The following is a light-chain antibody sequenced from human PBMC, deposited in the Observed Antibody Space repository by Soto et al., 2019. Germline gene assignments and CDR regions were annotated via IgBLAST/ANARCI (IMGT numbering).Light chain of an antibody. J-gene: IGKJ5*01. CDR2: DAS. CDR1: QSLRNY. CDR3: QQRSDWPPT. V-gene: IGKV3-11*01. Sequence: ENVSKHSPATLSLSPGDTATLSGSAPQSLRNYLAWYQPKLGQAPRLLIYDASKRATGIPARFSGSGSGTDFTLNISSLEAEDFAVYFCQQRSDWPPTVGQGRRLEV.